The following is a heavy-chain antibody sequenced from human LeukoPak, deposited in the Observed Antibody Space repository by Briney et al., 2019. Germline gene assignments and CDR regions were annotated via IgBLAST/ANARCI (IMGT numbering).Heavy chain of an antibody. CDR2: IKTNAEGGTL. CDR3: TTSIDDGGGY. J-gene: IGHJ4*02. Sequence: PGGSLRLSCAASGFTYSNVWMNWVRQAPGKGLEWVGRIKTNAEGGTLDYTAPVKGRFTISRDDSKNTLYLQMDSLEVEDTGMYYCTTSIDDGGGYWGQGTLVTVSS. V-gene: IGHV3-15*07. D-gene: IGHD3-3*02. CDR1: GFTYSNVW.